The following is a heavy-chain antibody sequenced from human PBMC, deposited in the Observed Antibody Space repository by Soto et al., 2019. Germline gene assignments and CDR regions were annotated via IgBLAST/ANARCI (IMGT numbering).Heavy chain of an antibody. V-gene: IGHV3-21*01. CDR3: ARDLGIRATVTLDY. CDR1: GFTFSSYS. J-gene: IGHJ4*02. CDR2: ISSSSSYI. Sequence: PGGSLRLSCAASGFTFSSYSMNWVRQAPGKGLEWVSSISSSSSYIYYADSVKGRFTISRDNAKNSLYLQMNSLRAEDTAVYYCARDLGIRATVTLDYWGQGTPVTVSS. D-gene: IGHD4-17*01.